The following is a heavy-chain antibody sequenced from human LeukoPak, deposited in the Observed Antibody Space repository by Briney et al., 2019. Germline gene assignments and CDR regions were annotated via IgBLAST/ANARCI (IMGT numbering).Heavy chain of an antibody. J-gene: IGHJ4*02. Sequence: GGSLRLSCAASGFTVSSNYMSWVRQAPGKGLEWVSVIYSGGSTYYADSVKGRFTISRDDSKNTLYLQMNSLRAEDTAVYYCARDDVIVSRYFDWGQGTLVTVSS. D-gene: IGHD3-9*01. CDR2: IYSGGST. V-gene: IGHV3-53*01. CDR3: ARDDVIVSRYFD. CDR1: GFTVSSNY.